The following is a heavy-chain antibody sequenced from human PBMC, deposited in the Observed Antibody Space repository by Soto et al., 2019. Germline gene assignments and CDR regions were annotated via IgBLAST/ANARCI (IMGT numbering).Heavy chain of an antibody. CDR2: INPNSGGT. Sequence: ASVKVSFKASGYTFIGYYIHWVRQAPGQGLEWMGWINPNSGGTNYAQRFQGWVTMTRDRSISTAYMELSRLKSDDTAVYYCARVGGGLASLGYYGMDVWGQGTTVTVSS. V-gene: IGHV1-2*04. CDR1: GYTFIGYY. J-gene: IGHJ6*02. D-gene: IGHD3-10*01. CDR3: ARVGGGLASLGYYGMDV.